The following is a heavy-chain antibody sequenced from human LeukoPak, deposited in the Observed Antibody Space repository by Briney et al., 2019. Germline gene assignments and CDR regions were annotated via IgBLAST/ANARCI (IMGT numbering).Heavy chain of an antibody. D-gene: IGHD4-23*01. J-gene: IGHJ6*02. CDR3: AKDIFPFGGNYGMDV. Sequence: GGSLRLSCAASEFTFSSHGMTWVRQAPGKGLEWVSLISGDGGSAYYADSVKGRFTISRDNSKNSLYLQMNSLRTEDTALYYCAKDIFPFGGNYGMDVWGQGTTVTVSS. CDR1: EFTFSSHG. CDR2: ISGDGGSA. V-gene: IGHV3-43*02.